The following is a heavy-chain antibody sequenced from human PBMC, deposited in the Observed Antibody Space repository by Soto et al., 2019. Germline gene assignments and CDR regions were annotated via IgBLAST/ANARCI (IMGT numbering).Heavy chain of an antibody. CDR3: ARGRSSSKRFDP. V-gene: IGHV1-8*01. CDR1: GYTFASYD. Sequence: QVQLVQSGAEVKKPGASVKVSCKASGYTFASYDINWVRQAGGQGLEGMGWMKPNSGNTGYAQKFQGRVTMTRNTSTSTAYMELSSLRSEDTAVYYCARGRSSSKRFDPWGQGTLVTVSS. J-gene: IGHJ5*02. D-gene: IGHD3-16*02. CDR2: MKPNSGNT.